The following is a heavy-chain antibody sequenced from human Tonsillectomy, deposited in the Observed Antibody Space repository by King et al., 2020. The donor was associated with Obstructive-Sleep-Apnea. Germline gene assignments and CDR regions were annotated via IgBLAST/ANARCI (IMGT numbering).Heavy chain of an antibody. Sequence: QLVQSGAEVKKPGASVKVSCKASGYTFTSYGISWVRQAPGQGLEWMGWISAYNGNTNYAQNLQGRVTMTTDTSTNTAYMELRSLRSDDTAVYYCARDQYCSGGSCAYYYYVMDVWGQGITVTVSS. CDR2: ISAYNGNT. CDR3: ARDQYCSGGSCAYYYYVMDV. J-gene: IGHJ6*02. D-gene: IGHD2-15*01. V-gene: IGHV1-18*01. CDR1: GYTFTSYG.